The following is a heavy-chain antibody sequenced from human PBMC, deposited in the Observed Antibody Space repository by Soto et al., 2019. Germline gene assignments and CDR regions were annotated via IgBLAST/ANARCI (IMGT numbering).Heavy chain of an antibody. V-gene: IGHV1-8*01. Sequence: ASVKVSCKASGYTFTSYDINWVRQATGQGLEWMGWMNPNSGNTGYAQKFQGRVTMTRNTSISTAYMELGSLRSEDTAVYYCARVGTLGDYIWGSYRYYYYYYMDVWGKGTTVTVSS. J-gene: IGHJ6*03. D-gene: IGHD3-16*02. CDR1: GYTFTSYD. CDR2: MNPNSGNT. CDR3: ARVGTLGDYIWGSYRYYYYYYMDV.